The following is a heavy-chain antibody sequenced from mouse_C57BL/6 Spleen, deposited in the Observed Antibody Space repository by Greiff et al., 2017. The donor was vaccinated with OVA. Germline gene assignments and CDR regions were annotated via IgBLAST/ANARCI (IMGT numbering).Heavy chain of an antibody. D-gene: IGHD1-1*01. Sequence: VQLQQSGPELVKPGASVKISCKASGYSFTGYYMHWVKQSHGNILDWIGYIYPYNGVSSYNQKFKGKATLTVDKSSSTAYMELRSLTSEDTAIYYCARDYYGSSPYAMDYWGQGTSVTVSS. J-gene: IGHJ4*01. CDR1: GYSFTGYY. V-gene: IGHV1-31*01. CDR2: IYPYNGVS. CDR3: ARDYYGSSPYAMDY.